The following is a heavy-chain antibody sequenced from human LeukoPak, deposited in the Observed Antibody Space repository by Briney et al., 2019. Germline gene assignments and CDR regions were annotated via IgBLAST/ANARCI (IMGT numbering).Heavy chain of an antibody. J-gene: IGHJ4*02. V-gene: IGHV3-23*01. CDR2: ISGSGGST. D-gene: IGHD1-1*01. CDR3: AKDLIGHGAGFDY. Sequence: PGGSLRLSCAASGFTFSSYAMSWVRQAPGKGLEWVSAISGSGGSTYYADSVKGRLTISRDNSKNTLYLQMNSLRAEDTAVYYCAKDLIGHGAGFDYWGQGTLVTVSS. CDR1: GFTFSSYA.